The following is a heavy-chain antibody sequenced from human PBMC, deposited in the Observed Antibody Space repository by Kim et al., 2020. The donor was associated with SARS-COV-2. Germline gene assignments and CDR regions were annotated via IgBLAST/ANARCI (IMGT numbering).Heavy chain of an antibody. D-gene: IGHD3-16*02. Sequence: GGSLRLSCAASGFTFSDYYMSWIRQAPGKGLEWVSYISSSSSYTNYADSVKGRFTISRDNAKNSLYLQMNSLRAEDTAVYYCARVGYDYVWGSYRDYYYYYGMDVWGHGTTVTVSS. CDR2: ISSSSSYT. CDR3: ARVGYDYVWGSYRDYYYYYGMDV. CDR1: GFTFSDYY. J-gene: IGHJ6*02. V-gene: IGHV3-11*05.